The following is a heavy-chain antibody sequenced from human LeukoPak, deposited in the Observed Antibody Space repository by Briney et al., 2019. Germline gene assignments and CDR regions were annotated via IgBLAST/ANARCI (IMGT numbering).Heavy chain of an antibody. CDR3: ARVGDSGSYLGAFDI. CDR1: GFTFDDYG. CDR2: INWNGGST. D-gene: IGHD1-26*01. Sequence: GGSLRLSCAASGFTFDDYGMSWVRQAPGKGLEWVSGINWNGGSTGYADSGKGRFTISRDNAKNSLYLQMNSLRAEDTALYYCARVGDSGSYLGAFDIWGQGTMVTVSS. V-gene: IGHV3-20*04. J-gene: IGHJ3*02.